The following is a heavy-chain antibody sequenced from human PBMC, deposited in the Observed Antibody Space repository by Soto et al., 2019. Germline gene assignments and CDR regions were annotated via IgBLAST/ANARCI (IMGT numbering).Heavy chain of an antibody. CDR2: IYYSGST. J-gene: IGHJ4*02. CDR1: GGSISSYY. V-gene: IGHV4-59*01. D-gene: IGHD4-17*01. Sequence: KASETLSLTCTVSGGSISSYYWSWIRQPPGKGLEWIGYIYYSGSTNYNPSLKSRVTISVDTSKNQFSLKLSSVTAADTAVYYCARDNYGDYPDYWGQGTLVTVSS. CDR3: ARDNYGDYPDY.